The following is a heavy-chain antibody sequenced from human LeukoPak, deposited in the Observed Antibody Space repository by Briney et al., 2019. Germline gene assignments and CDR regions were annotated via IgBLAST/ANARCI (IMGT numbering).Heavy chain of an antibody. CDR3: ARELVGATTRGYFDY. CDR2: ISAYNGNT. D-gene: IGHD1-26*01. CDR1: GYTFTSYG. J-gene: IGHJ4*02. V-gene: IGHV1-18*01. Sequence: ASVTVSCKASGYTFTSYGISWVRQAPGQGLEWMGWISAYNGNTNYAQKLQGRVTMTTDTSTSTAYMELRSLRSDDTAVYYCARELVGATTRGYFDYWGQGTLVTVSS.